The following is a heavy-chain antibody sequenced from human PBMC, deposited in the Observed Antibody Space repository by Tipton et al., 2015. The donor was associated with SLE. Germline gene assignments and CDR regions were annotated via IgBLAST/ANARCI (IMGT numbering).Heavy chain of an antibody. CDR1: GDSISSYY. CDR3: ARGATYYDFWSGYYTPFDY. D-gene: IGHD3-3*01. V-gene: IGHV4-34*01. Sequence: TLSLTCTVSGDSISSYYWSWIRQPPGKGLEWIGEINHSGSTNYNPSLKSRVTISVDTSKNQFSLKLSSVTAADTAVYYCARGATYYDFWSGYYTPFDYWGQGTLVTVSS. CDR2: INHSGST. J-gene: IGHJ4*02.